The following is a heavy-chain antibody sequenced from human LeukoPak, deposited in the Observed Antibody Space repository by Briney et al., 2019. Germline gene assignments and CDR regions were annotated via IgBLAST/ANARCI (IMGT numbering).Heavy chain of an antibody. CDR2: ISAYNGNT. Sequence: ASVKVSCKASGYTFTSYGISWVRQAPGQGLEWMGWISAYNGNTNYSQKLQGRVTMTTDTSTSTVYMELRSLRSDATAVYYCARGSPPRRNYDSRGYYSYYFDYWGQGTLVTVSS. V-gene: IGHV1-18*01. J-gene: IGHJ4*02. CDR3: ARGSPPRRNYDSRGYYSYYFDY. D-gene: IGHD3-22*01. CDR1: GYTFTSYG.